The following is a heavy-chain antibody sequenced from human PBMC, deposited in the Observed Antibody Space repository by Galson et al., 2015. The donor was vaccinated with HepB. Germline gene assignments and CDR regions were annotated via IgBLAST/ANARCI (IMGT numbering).Heavy chain of an antibody. D-gene: IGHD2/OR15-2a*01. CDR1: GDSVSSHSAA. CDR2: TYYRSKWYN. V-gene: IGHV6-1*01. CDR3: ARDEEAQNIHYYGMDV. Sequence: CAISGDSVSSHSAAWNWIRQSPSRGLEWLGRTYYRSKWYNDYAVSVKSRITINPDTSKNQFSLQLNSVTPEDTAVYYCARDEEAQNIHYYGMDVWGQGTTVTVSS. J-gene: IGHJ6*02.